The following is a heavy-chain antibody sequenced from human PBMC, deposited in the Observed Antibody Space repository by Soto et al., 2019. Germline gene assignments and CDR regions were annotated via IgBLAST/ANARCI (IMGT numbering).Heavy chain of an antibody. Sequence: RLSCSASGFAFITYPMYWVRQAPGKGLEFLSIISSDGGSTYYADSVKGRFTISRDNSRNTLYLQMSSLRAEDTAVYYCCVAGRVFDNWGQGTLATVSS. CDR3: CVAGRVFDN. V-gene: IGHV3-64D*06. J-gene: IGHJ4*02. CDR2: ISSDGGST. CDR1: GFAFITYP. D-gene: IGHD6-19*01.